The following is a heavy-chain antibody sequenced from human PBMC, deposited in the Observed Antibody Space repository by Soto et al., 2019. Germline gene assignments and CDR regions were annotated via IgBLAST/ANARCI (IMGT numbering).Heavy chain of an antibody. V-gene: IGHV4-59*01. Sequence: SETLSLTCTVSGGSISSYYWSWIRQPPGKGLEWIGYIYYSGSTNYNPSLKSRVTISVDTSKNQFSLKLSSVTAADTAVYYCASTSGTLRYFDQRFDYWGQGTLVTVSS. CDR3: ASTSGTLRYFDQRFDY. J-gene: IGHJ4*02. CDR2: IYYSGST. CDR1: GGSISSYY. D-gene: IGHD3-9*01.